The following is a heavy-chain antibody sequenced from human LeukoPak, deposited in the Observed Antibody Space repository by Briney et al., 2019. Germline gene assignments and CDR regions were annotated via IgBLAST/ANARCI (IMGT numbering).Heavy chain of an antibody. CDR3: AREYYDFWSGSNWFDY. CDR2: ISYDGSNK. CDR1: GSTFSSYA. J-gene: IGHJ4*02. Sequence: GGSLRLSCAASGSTFSSYAMHWVRQAPGKGLEWVAVISYDGSNKYYADSVKGRFTISRDNSKNTLYLQMNSLRAEDTAVYYCAREYYDFWSGSNWFDYWGQGTLVTVSS. D-gene: IGHD3-3*01. V-gene: IGHV3-30-3*01.